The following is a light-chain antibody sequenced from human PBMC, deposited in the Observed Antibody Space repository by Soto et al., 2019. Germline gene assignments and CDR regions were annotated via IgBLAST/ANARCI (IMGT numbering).Light chain of an antibody. J-gene: IGKJ1*01. CDR3: QQSYTTTT. V-gene: IGKV1-5*03. CDR2: KAS. CDR1: QSISSW. Sequence: VQKTHSPSTLSAYLPDRVSITCRASQSISSWLAWYQQKPGKAPKLLIYKASTLKSGVPSRFSGSGSGTDFTLTISSLQPEGFATYYCQQSYTTTTFGQGTKVDIK.